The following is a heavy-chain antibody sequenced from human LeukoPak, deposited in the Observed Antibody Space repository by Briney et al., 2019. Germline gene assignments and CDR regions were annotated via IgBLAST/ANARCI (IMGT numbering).Heavy chain of an antibody. CDR1: GFTFSSYG. CDR3: AKHPDSNYFDWFDP. D-gene: IGHD4-11*01. J-gene: IGHJ5*02. CDR2: ISYDGSNK. Sequence: GRSLRLSCAASGFTFSSYGMPWVRQAPGKGLEWVAVISYDGSNKYYADSVKGRFTISRDNSKNTLYLQMNSLRAEDTAVYYCAKHPDSNYFDWFDPWGEGTLVTVSS. V-gene: IGHV3-30*18.